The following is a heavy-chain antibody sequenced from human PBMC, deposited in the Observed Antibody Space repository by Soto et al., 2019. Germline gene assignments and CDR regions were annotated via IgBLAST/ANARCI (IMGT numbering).Heavy chain of an antibody. CDR3: ARHCRSSSWCPFVMY. CDR1: GGSISSSSYY. CDR2: IYYSGST. V-gene: IGHV4-39*01. J-gene: IGHJ4*02. Sequence: KPSETLSLTCTVSGGSISSSSYYWGWIRQPPGKGLEWIGSIYYSGSTYYNPSLKSRVTISVDTSKNQFSLKLSSVTAADTAVYYCARHCRSSSWCPFVMYWGQGTLVTVSS. D-gene: IGHD6-13*01.